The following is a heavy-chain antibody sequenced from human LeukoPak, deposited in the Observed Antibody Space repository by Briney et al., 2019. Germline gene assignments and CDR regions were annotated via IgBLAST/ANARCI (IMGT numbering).Heavy chain of an antibody. D-gene: IGHD4-17*01. CDR2: IYYSGST. J-gene: IGHJ4*02. CDR1: GGSISSYY. Sequence: SETLSLTCTVSGGSISSYYWSWIRQPPGKGLEWIGYIYYSGSTNYNPSLKSRVTISVDTSKNQFPLKLSSVTAADTAVYYCARSGETYYGDYVADYWGQGTLVTVSS. CDR3: ARSGETYYGDYVADY. V-gene: IGHV4-59*08.